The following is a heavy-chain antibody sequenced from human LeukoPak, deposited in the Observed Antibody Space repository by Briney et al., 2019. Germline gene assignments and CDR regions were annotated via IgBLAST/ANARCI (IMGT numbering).Heavy chain of an antibody. J-gene: IGHJ6*02. CDR1: GGTFSSYA. D-gene: IGHD3-22*01. V-gene: IGHV1-69*13. CDR2: IIPIFGTA. Sequence: SVTVSCTASGGTFSSYAISWVRQAPGQGLEWMGGIIPIFGTANYAQKFQGRVTITADESTSTAYMELSSLRSEDTAVYYCARGPEYDSSGYYPYYYGMDVWGQGTTVTVSS. CDR3: ARGPEYDSSGYYPYYYGMDV.